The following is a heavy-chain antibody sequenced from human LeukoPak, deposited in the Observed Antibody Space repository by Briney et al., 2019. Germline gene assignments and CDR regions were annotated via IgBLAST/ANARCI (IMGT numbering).Heavy chain of an antibody. V-gene: IGHV1-2*02. Sequence: GASVTVSCKASGYTSTDYYMHWVRQAPGQGLEWMGGMNPNSGSTHYAQKSQGTVTITRDTSISTAYMELSRLRSNDTAVCDSARGRRFDPWGQGTLVTVSS. CDR1: GYTSTDYY. J-gene: IGHJ5*02. CDR2: MNPNSGST. CDR3: ARGRRFDP.